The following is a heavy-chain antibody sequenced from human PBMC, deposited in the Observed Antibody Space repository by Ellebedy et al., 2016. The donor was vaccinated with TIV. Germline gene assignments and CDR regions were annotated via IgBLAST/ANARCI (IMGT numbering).Heavy chain of an antibody. CDR2: IYYSGST. Sequence: SETLSLTCTVSGGSISSGGYYSSWIRQHPGKGLEWIGNIYYSGSTYYNPSLKSRVTISVDTSKNQFSLKLSSVTAADTAVYYCARSSGYYYFPDYWGQGTLVTVSS. J-gene: IGHJ4*02. V-gene: IGHV4-31*03. D-gene: IGHD3-22*01. CDR3: ARSSGYYYFPDY. CDR1: GGSISSGGYY.